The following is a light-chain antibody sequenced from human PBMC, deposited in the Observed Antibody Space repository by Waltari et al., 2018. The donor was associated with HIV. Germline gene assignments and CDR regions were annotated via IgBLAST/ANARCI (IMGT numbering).Light chain of an antibody. V-gene: IGLV1-40*01. CDR1: SSNIGAVHD. Sequence: TQPPSVSGAPGQRVTISCTGTSSNIGAVHDVHWYQQLPGTAPKLLIFGNDNRPSGVPDRFSGSKSGSSASLAITGLQPEDEGDYYCQSFDNTLRGVFGGGTKLTVL. CDR3: QSFDNTLRGV. CDR2: GND. J-gene: IGLJ3*02.